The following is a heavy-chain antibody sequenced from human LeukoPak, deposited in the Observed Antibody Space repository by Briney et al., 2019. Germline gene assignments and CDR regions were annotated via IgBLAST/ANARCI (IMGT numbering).Heavy chain of an antibody. CDR2: LYSAGAT. V-gene: IGHV3-23*03. CDR3: ASGGTGARKFYSDPFHH. J-gene: IGHJ4*02. D-gene: IGHD2-15*01. CDR1: GFTFSSYA. Sequence: GGSLRLSCVVSGFTFSSYAMSWVRQAPGKGLEWVSILYSAGATYYADSVKGRFTISRDNSKNTLYLQMNSLRVEDTAVYYCASGGTGARKFYSDPFHHWGQGTLVTVSS.